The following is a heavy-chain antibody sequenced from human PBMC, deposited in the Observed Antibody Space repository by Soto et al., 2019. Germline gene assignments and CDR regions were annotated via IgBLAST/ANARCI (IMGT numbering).Heavy chain of an antibody. D-gene: IGHD1-7*01. CDR1: GYSISNIIY. CDR3: AAGTLPGTRFYGMDV. V-gene: IGHV4-38-2*01. CDR2: LSQSGGT. J-gene: IGHJ6*02. Sequence: SETLSLSCDVSGYSISNIIYGGWIRRPPGKGLEWIGSLSQSGGTYRNPSLRSRVTISVDRSKNHFSLQLRSVTAADTAVYYCAAGTLPGTRFYGMDVWGPGTTVTVSS.